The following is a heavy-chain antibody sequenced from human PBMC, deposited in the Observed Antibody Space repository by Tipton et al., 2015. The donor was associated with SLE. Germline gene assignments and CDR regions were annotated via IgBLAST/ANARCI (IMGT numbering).Heavy chain of an antibody. D-gene: IGHD3-9*01. CDR2: IKQDGSEK. J-gene: IGHJ3*02. V-gene: IGHV3-7*03. CDR1: GFTVSSNY. Sequence: SLRLSCAASGFTVSSNYMSWARQAPGKGLEWVANIKQDGSEKYYVDSVKGRFTISRDNAKNSLYLQMNSLRAEDTAVYYCARDLRAGEAFDIWGQGTMVTVSS. CDR3: ARDLRAGEAFDI.